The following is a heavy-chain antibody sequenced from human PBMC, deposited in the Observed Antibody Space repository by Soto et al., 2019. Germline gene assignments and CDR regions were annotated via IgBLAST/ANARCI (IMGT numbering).Heavy chain of an antibody. Sequence: SETLSLTCTVSGGSVSSGSYYWSWIRQPPGKGLEWIGYIYYGGSTNYNPSPKSRVTISVDTSKNQFSLKLSSVTAADTAVYYCARGDHWFDPWGQGTLVTVSS. J-gene: IGHJ5*02. CDR1: GGSVSSGSYY. CDR3: ARGDHWFDP. CDR2: IYYGGST. V-gene: IGHV4-61*01.